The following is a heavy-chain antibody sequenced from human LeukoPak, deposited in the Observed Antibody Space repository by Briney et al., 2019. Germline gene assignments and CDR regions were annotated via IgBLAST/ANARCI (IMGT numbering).Heavy chain of an antibody. J-gene: IGHJ6*02. D-gene: IGHD5-12*01. Sequence: PSETLSLTCTVSGGSISSYYWSWIRQPAGKGLEWIGRIYTSGSTNYNPSLKSRVTMSVDTSKNQFSLKLSSVTAADTAVYYCARGPPPWTPYYYGMDVWGQGTTVTVSS. V-gene: IGHV4-4*07. CDR1: GGSISSYY. CDR2: IYTSGST. CDR3: ARGPPPWTPYYYGMDV.